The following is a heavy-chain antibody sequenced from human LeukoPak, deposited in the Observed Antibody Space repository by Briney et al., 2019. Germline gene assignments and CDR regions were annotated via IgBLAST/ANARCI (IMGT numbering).Heavy chain of an antibody. Sequence: PSETLSLTCAVSGSSIRSGYYWGWIRQPPGKGLEWIGSISDSGSTYHNQALKGRAIVSIDTSKNQFSLRVSSVTAADAAVYYCASSSGSYSFDYWGQGTLVTVSS. CDR3: ASSSGSYSFDY. V-gene: IGHV4-38-2*01. J-gene: IGHJ4*02. CDR2: ISDSGST. D-gene: IGHD1-26*01. CDR1: GSSIRSGYY.